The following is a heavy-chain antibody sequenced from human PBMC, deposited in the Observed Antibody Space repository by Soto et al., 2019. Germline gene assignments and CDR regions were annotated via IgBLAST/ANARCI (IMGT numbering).Heavy chain of an antibody. CDR2: VCYGGST. Sequence: SETLSLTCNVSGGSITTYCWSWIRQAPGKGLEFIGYVCYGGSTQYNPSLKSRVTISLDTSKNQFSLNVISVSAADTAVYYCARSHGLYWGPGTLVTVSS. CDR1: GGSITTYC. CDR3: ARSHGLY. J-gene: IGHJ4*02. V-gene: IGHV4-59*01.